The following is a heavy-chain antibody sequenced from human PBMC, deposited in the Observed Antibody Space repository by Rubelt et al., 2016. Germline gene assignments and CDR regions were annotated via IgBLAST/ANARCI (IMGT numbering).Heavy chain of an antibody. CDR3: ARDHPTPFNSTWYEG. D-gene: IGHD6-13*01. CDR2: ISYDGSNK. Sequence: QVQLVESGGGVVQPGRSLRLSCAASGFTFSSYGMHWVRQAPGKGLEWVAVISYDGSNKYYADSVKGRFTISRDNSKNTLYLQMNSLRAEDTAVYYCARDHPTPFNSTWYEGWGQGTLVTVSS. J-gene: IGHJ4*02. CDR1: GFTFSSYG. V-gene: IGHV3-33*05.